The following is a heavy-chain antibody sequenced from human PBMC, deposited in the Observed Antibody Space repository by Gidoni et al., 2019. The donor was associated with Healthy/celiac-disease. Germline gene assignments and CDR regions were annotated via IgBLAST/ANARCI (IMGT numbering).Heavy chain of an antibody. Sequence: EVQLVESGGGLVQPGGSRRLCCAAAGFTLRSDEMNWVRQAPGKGLEWVSYISSSGSTIYYADSVKGRFTISRDNAKNSLYLQMHSLRAEDTAVYYCAGDGASEMAFDYYYGMDVWGQGTTVTVS. D-gene: IGHD3-16*01. CDR1: GFTLRSDE. CDR2: ISSSGSTI. CDR3: AGDGASEMAFDYYYGMDV. V-gene: IGHV3-48*03. J-gene: IGHJ6*02.